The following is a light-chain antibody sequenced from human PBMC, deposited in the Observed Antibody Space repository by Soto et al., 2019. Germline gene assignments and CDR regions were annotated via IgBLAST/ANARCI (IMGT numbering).Light chain of an antibody. Sequence: IVLTQSPGTLSLSPGERATLSCRASQSVTSTYSAWYQQKPGQAPRLLICGSSSRAIGIPDRFSGSLSGSDFILTINRLEPEDFAVYYCQQYGSSHTFGQGTRLEIK. CDR1: QSVTSTY. J-gene: IGKJ5*01. V-gene: IGKV3-20*01. CDR2: GSS. CDR3: QQYGSSHT.